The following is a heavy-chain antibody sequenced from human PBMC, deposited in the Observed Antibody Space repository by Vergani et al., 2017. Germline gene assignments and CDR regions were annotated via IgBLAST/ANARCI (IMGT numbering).Heavy chain of an antibody. CDR3: AREQGSGSYYANWFDP. D-gene: IGHD3-10*01. V-gene: IGHV4-59*01. J-gene: IGHJ5*02. CDR2: IYYSGIT. CDR1: GGSISSYY. Sequence: QVQLQESGPGLVKPSETLSLTCIVSGGSISSYYWSWIRQPPGKGLEWIGYIYYSGITNYNPSLKSRVTISVDTSKNQFSLKLSSVTAADTAVYYCAREQGSGSYYANWFDPWGQGTLVTVSS.